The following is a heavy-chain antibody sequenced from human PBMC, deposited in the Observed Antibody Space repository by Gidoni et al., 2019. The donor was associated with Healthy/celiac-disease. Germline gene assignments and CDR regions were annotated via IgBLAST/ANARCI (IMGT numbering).Heavy chain of an antibody. CDR3: ARDLPGSGTRRG. CDR1: GYTVTSYA. CDR2: FNAGNGNT. Sequence: QVQLVQPGAEVQKPGASVTVFCKASGYTVTSYAMHWVRQAPGQRPEWLGWFNAGNGNTKYSQKFQGRVTITRDTSASTAYMELSSLRSEDTAVYYCARDLPGSGTRRGWGQGTLVTVSS. D-gene: IGHD1-26*01. J-gene: IGHJ4*02. V-gene: IGHV1-3*01.